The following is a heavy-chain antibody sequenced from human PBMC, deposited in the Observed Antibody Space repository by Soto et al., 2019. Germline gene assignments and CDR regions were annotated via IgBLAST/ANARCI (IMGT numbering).Heavy chain of an antibody. CDR1: GFTFSSYA. CDR2: TSSSGGST. V-gene: IGHV3-23*01. CDR3: AKDGGYGSGGYYSDD. J-gene: IGHJ4*02. Sequence: EVQLLESGGGLVQPGGSLRLSCAASGFTFSSYAMSWVRQAPGTGLEWVSTTSSSGGSTYYADSVKGRFTISRDNSKNTFYLQMNSLRAEDMAVYYCAKDGGYGSGGYYSDDWGQGTLVTVSS. D-gene: IGHD3-10*01.